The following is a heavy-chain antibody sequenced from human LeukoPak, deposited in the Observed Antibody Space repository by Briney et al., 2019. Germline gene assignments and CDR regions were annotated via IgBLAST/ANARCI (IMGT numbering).Heavy chain of an antibody. Sequence: GASVKVSCKASGYTFTGYYMHWVRQAPGQGLEWVGWINPNSGGTNYAQKFQGGVTMTRDTSISTAYMELSRLRSDDTAVYYCARVPRRTTVLNWFDPWGQGTLVTVSS. D-gene: IGHD4-11*01. CDR2: INPNSGGT. CDR1: GYTFTGYY. CDR3: ARVPRRTTVLNWFDP. V-gene: IGHV1-2*02. J-gene: IGHJ5*02.